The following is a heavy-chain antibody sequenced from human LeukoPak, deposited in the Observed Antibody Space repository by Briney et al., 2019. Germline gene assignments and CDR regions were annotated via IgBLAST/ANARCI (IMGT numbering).Heavy chain of an antibody. D-gene: IGHD6-19*01. CDR3: AKGVAVAGTPPGGDY. Sequence: ASVKVSCKVSGYSIIELSTHWVRQAPGKGLEWMGGVNLEHGNPVYAQKFQGRITMTEDTTTDTAYMELHSLTSEDTAVYYCAKGVAVAGTPPGGDYWGQGTLLTVSS. CDR2: VNLEHGNP. CDR1: GYSIIELS. V-gene: IGHV1-24*01. J-gene: IGHJ4*02.